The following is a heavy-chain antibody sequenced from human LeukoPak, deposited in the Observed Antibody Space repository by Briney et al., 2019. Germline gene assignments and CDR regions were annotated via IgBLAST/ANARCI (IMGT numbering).Heavy chain of an antibody. J-gene: IGHJ4*02. CDR1: GFTFSSYA. D-gene: IGHD3-10*01. Sequence: GGSLRLSCAASGFTFSSYAMSWVRQAPGKGLEWVSAISGSGGSTYYADSVKGQFTISRDNSKNTLYLQMNSLRAEDTAVYYCAKYGTGYYGSGSYYNESSFDYWGQGTLVTVSS. CDR2: ISGSGGST. CDR3: AKYGTGYYGSGSYYNESSFDY. V-gene: IGHV3-23*01.